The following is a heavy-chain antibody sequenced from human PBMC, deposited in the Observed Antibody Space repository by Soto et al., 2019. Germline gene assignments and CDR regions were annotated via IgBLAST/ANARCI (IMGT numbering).Heavy chain of an antibody. CDR2: IKSRIDGETR. V-gene: IGHV3-15*01. CDR3: TADVPTQGVGEFDY. CDR1: GFTFSNAW. J-gene: IGHJ4*02. D-gene: IGHD3-10*01. Sequence: EVQLVESGGGLVKPGGSLRLSCVGSGFTFSNAWMTWVRQAPGKGLEWVGLIKSRIDGETREYAAPVKDRFTISRDDSKNTVYLQVTGLKTEDTAIYYCTADVPTQGVGEFDYWGQGTLIAVSS.